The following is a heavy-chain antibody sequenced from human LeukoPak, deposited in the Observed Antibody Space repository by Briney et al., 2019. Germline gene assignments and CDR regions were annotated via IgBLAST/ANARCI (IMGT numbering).Heavy chain of an antibody. CDR3: AAGLVGVSDY. V-gene: IGHV3-64*04. Sequence: PGGSLRLSCSASGFTFGSFAMHWVRQAPGKGLEYVSIISSNGGRTNYADSVKGRFTISSDNSKNTLYLQMNSLRPEDTAVYYCAAGLVGVSDYWGQGTLVTVSS. D-gene: IGHD3/OR15-3a*01. J-gene: IGHJ4*02. CDR1: GFTFGSFA. CDR2: ISSNGGRT.